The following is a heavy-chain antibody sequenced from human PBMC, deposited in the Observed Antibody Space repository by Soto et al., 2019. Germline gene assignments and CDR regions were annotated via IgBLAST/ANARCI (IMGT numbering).Heavy chain of an antibody. Sequence: EVQLLEPGGGLVQPGGSLRLSCAASGFTFSTYAMSWVRQAPGKGLEWVSRIDDNGGGIHYADSVKGRFTISRDNSQSTLDLQMNSLIGEDTAVDYCAQGSGSCTIWAYWGQGTLVTASS. D-gene: IGHD1-26*01. J-gene: IGHJ4*02. CDR2: IDDNGGGI. V-gene: IGHV3-23*01. CDR3: AQGSGSCTIWAY. CDR1: GFTFSTYA.